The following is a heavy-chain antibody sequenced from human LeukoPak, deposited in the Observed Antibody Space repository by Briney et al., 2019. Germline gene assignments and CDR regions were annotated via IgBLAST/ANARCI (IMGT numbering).Heavy chain of an antibody. CDR2: MNPNSGNT. J-gene: IGHJ1*01. CDR3: ARGPRYSSSWYGGEYLQH. CDR1: GYTFTSYD. V-gene: IGHV1-8*01. Sequence: GASVKVSCKASGYTFTSYDINWVRQATGQGLEWMGWMNPNSGNTGYAQKFQGRVTMTRNTSISTAYMELSSLRSEDTAVYYCARGPRYSSSWYGGEYLQHWGQGTLVTVSS. D-gene: IGHD6-13*01.